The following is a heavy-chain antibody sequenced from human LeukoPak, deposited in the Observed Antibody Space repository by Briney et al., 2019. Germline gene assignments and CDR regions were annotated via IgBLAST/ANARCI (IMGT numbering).Heavy chain of an antibody. CDR2: MYSSGST. J-gene: IGHJ4*02. V-gene: IGHV4-39*07. D-gene: IGHD5-12*01. CDR3: ARSGSGYLRYYFDY. CDR1: GGSISSSSYY. Sequence: PSETLSLTCTVSGGSISSSSYYWGWIRQPPGKGLEWIGSMYSSGSTYYNPSLKSRVTISVDTSKNQFSLKLSSVTAADTAVYYCARSGSGYLRYYFDYWGQGTLVTVSS.